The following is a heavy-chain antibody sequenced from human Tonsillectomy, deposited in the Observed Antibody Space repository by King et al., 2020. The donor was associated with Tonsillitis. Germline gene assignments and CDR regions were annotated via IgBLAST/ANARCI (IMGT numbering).Heavy chain of an antibody. CDR1: GFSFSNYA. Sequence: VQLVESGGGVVQPGRSLRLSCAASGFSFSNYALHWVRQAPGKGLEWLAVISYDGSNQYYADSVKGRFTISRDNSRHMLYLQMNSLRGEDSAVYFCARAPTVVTPGDYWGQGTLVTVSS. D-gene: IGHD4-23*01. CDR3: ARAPTVVTPGDY. V-gene: IGHV3-30*01. CDR2: ISYDGSNQ. J-gene: IGHJ4*02.